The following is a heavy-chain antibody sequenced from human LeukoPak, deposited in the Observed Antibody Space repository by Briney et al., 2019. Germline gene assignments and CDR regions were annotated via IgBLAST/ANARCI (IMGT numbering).Heavy chain of an antibody. D-gene: IGHD3-3*01. CDR1: GGSISSYY. CDR3: ARLKRDDFWSGYSYYFDY. CDR2: IYYSGST. Sequence: PSETLSLTCTVSGGSISSYYWSWIRQPPGKGLDWIGYIYYSGSTNYNPSLKSRVTISVDTSKNQFSLKLSSVTAADTAVYYCARLKRDDFWSGYSYYFDYWGQGTLVTVSS. J-gene: IGHJ4*02. V-gene: IGHV4-59*01.